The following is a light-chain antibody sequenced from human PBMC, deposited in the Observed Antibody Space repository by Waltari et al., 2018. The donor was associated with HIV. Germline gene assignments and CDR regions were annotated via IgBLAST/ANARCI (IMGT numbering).Light chain of an antibody. J-gene: IGLJ1*01. CDR1: SSNIRNDS. Sequence: QSVLTQPPSASGTPGQPVTLSCSGGSSNIRNDSVYWYQQLPGMTPKPLIYKNYVRPSGVPDRFAGSKSGTSASLAISGLRSEDEADYYCVGWDSSLSAYVFGAGTKVTVL. CDR2: KNY. CDR3: VGWDSSLSAYV. V-gene: IGLV1-47*01.